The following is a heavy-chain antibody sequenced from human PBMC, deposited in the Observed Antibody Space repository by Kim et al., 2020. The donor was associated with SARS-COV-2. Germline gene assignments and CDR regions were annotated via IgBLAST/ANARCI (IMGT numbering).Heavy chain of an antibody. V-gene: IGHV4-59*01. J-gene: IGHJ4*02. Sequence: SETLSLTCTVSGGSISSYYWSWIRQPPGKGLEWIGYIYYSGSTNYNPSLKSRVTISVDTSKNQFSLKLSSVTAADTAVYYCARDYYDSSGYYSFDYWGQGTLVTVSS. CDR1: GGSISSYY. CDR3: ARDYYDSSGYYSFDY. CDR2: IYYSGST. D-gene: IGHD3-22*01.